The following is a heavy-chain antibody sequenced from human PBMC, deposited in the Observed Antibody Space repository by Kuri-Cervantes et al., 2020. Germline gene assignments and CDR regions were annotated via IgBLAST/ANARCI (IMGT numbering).Heavy chain of an antibody. CDR3: ARAYSSRVWDYYYMDV. J-gene: IGHJ6*03. CDR1: GYTFTSYA. Sequence: ASVKVSCKASGYTFTSYAMNWVRQAPGQRLEWMGWINAGNGNTKYSQKFQGRVTITRDTSASTAYMELSSLRSEDTAVYYCARAYSSRVWDYYYMDVWGKGTTVTVSS. D-gene: IGHD6-19*01. CDR2: INAGNGNT. V-gene: IGHV1-3*01.